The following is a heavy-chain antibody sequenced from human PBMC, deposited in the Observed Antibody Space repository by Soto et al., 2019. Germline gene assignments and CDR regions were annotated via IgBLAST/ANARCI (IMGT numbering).Heavy chain of an antibody. Sequence: SVKVSCKASGGTFSSYAISWVRQAPGQGLEWMGGIIPIFGTANYAQKFQGRVTITADESTSTAYMELSSLRSEDTAVYYCARESGGDYAGDCDCMDVWGQGTMVTVSS. D-gene: IGHD4-17*01. CDR1: GGTFSSYA. CDR2: IIPIFGTA. CDR3: ARESGGDYAGDCDCMDV. V-gene: IGHV1-69*13. J-gene: IGHJ6*02.